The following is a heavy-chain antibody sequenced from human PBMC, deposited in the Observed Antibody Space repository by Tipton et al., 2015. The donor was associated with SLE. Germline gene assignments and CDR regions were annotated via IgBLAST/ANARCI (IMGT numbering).Heavy chain of an antibody. D-gene: IGHD3-3*01. V-gene: IGHV3-30*04. CDR1: GFTFSSYA. CDR2: ISYDGSNK. CDR3: ARESDYDFWGNYYDY. J-gene: IGHJ4*02. Sequence: SLRLSCAASGFTFSSYAMHWVRQAPGKGLEWVAVISYDGSNKYYADSVKGRFTVSRDNSKNTLYLEMNTLRAEDTAVYYCARESDYDFWGNYYDYWGQGTLVTVSS.